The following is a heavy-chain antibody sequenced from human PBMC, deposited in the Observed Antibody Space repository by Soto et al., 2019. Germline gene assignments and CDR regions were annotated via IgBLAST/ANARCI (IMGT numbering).Heavy chain of an antibody. V-gene: IGHV3-23*01. CDR3: ARALSNGSQCTGGCYHFDS. J-gene: IGHJ4*02. Sequence: GGSLRLSCAASGFTFSSYAMSWVRQAPGKGLEWVSAISGSGGSTYYADSVKGRFTISRDNSKNTLYLQMNSLRAADTAVYYCARALSNGSQCTGGCYHFDSWGQGTQVTVSS. D-gene: IGHD2-15*01. CDR2: ISGSGGST. CDR1: GFTFSSYA.